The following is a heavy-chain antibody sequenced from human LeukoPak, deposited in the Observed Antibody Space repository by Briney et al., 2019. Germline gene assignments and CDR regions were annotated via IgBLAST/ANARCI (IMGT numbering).Heavy chain of an antibody. Sequence: SETLSLTCAVYGGSFSGYYWSWIRQPPGKGLEWIGEINHSVSTNYNPSLKSRVTISVDTSKNQFSLKLSSVTAADTAVYYCARGPYYYDFWSGYSIFDYWGQGTLVTVSS. J-gene: IGHJ4*02. V-gene: IGHV4-34*01. D-gene: IGHD3-3*01. CDR2: INHSVST. CDR3: ARGPYYYDFWSGYSIFDY. CDR1: GGSFSGYY.